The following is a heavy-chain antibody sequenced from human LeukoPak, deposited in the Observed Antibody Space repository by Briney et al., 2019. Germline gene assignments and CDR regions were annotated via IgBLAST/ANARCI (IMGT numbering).Heavy chain of an antibody. CDR2: IYPGDSNT. Sequence: GESLKISCKGSGYSFTNYWIGWVRQMPGKGLEWMAIIYPGDSNTKYSPSFQGQVTISADKSISTAYLQWNSLKASDTAMYYCARQVTVGVSNIYFDYWGQGTLVTVSS. CDR3: ARQVTVGVSNIYFDY. V-gene: IGHV5-51*01. D-gene: IGHD2-21*02. CDR1: GYSFTNYW. J-gene: IGHJ4*02.